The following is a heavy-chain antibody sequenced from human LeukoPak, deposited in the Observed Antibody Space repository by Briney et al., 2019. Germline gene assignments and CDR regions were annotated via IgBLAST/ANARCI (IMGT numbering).Heavy chain of an antibody. D-gene: IGHD6-13*01. V-gene: IGHV1-69*01. CDR3: ARDVSSSSWYEHYYFDY. CDR2: IIPIFGTA. Sequence: SVKVSCKASGGTFSSYAISWVRQAPGQGLEWMGGIIPIFGTANYAQKFQGRVTITADESTSTAYMELSSLRSEDTAVYYCARDVSSSSWYEHYYFDYWGQGTLVTVSS. CDR1: GGTFSSYA. J-gene: IGHJ4*02.